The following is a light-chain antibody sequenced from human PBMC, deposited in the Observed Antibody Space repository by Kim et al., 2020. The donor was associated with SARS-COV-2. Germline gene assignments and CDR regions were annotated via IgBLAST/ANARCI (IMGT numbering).Light chain of an antibody. V-gene: IGKV1-5*03. J-gene: IGKJ1*01. CDR3: QRYNGYPA. Sequence: DIQMTQSPSTLSASVGDRVTITCRASQNIYSWLAWYQQKPGKAPELLIYKASSLKSGVPSRFSGSGSGTEFTLTISSLQPDDFATYSFQRYNGYPAFVQGTKVDIK. CDR2: KAS. CDR1: QNIYSW.